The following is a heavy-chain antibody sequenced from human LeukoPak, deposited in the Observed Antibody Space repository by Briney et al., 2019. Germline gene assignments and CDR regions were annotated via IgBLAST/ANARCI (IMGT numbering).Heavy chain of an antibody. J-gene: IGHJ6*03. D-gene: IGHD3-10*01. V-gene: IGHV3-74*01. CDR2: INTDGSST. CDR1: GFTLSSYW. Sequence: PGGSLRLSCSASGFTLSSYWMHWVRQAPGKGLVWVSRINTDGSSTNYADSVKGRFTVSRDNAKNSLYLQMNSLRAEDTAVYYCARDGVVRGVIIGHYYYYMDVWGKGTTVTVSS. CDR3: ARDGVVRGVIIGHYYYYMDV.